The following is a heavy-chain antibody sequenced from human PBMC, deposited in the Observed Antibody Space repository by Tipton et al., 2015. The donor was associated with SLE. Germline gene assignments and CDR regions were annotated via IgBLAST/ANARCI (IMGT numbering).Heavy chain of an antibody. Sequence: TLSLTCTVSGGSISSYYWGWIRQPPGKGLEWIGSIYHSGSTNYNPSLKSRVTISVDKSKNQFSLKLSSVTAADTAVYYCARGTVTYYFDYWGQGTLVTVSS. CDR3: ARGTVTYYFDY. D-gene: IGHD4-17*01. CDR2: IYHSGST. CDR1: GGSISSYY. V-gene: IGHV4-39*07. J-gene: IGHJ4*02.